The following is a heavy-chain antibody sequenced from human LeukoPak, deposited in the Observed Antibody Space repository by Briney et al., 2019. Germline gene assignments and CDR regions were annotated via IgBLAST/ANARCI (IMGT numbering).Heavy chain of an antibody. V-gene: IGHV3-48*01. D-gene: IGHD2-15*01. J-gene: IGHJ6*03. CDR3: AREGVGLGYCSGGGCRPHMDV. Sequence: LRLSCAASGFTFSSYIMKWVRQAPARGREWVSYISSCSDIAYYADSVKGRFTISRDSGENSVYLHMNSLRGEDTALHYCAREGVGLGYCSGGGCRPHMDVWGKGTKVTVSS. CDR2: ISSCSDIA. CDR1: GFTFSSYI.